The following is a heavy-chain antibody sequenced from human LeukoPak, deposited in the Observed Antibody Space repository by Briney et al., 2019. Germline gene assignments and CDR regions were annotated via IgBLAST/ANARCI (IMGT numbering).Heavy chain of an antibody. V-gene: IGHV1-69*13. CDR3: ARKLTGDDSAYYYYGMDV. J-gene: IGHJ6*02. CDR1: GGTFSSYA. D-gene: IGHD7-27*01. Sequence: SVKVSCKASGGTFSSYAISWVRQAPGQGLEWMGGVIPIFGTANYAQKFQGRVTITADESTSTAYMELSSLRSEDTAVYYCARKLTGDDSAYYYYGMDVWGQGTTVTVSS. CDR2: VIPIFGTA.